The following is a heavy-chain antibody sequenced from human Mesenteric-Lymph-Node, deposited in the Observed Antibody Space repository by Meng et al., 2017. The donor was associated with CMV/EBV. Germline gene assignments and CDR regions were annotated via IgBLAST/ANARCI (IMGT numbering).Heavy chain of an antibody. Sequence: GSLRLSCTVSGDSIDSGGYYWGWIRQPPGKGLEWVGTIYYTGGAYYNPSLKSRLTMSLDTSKNLFSLTLTSMTAADTAVYYCSTVRWFSASSPFDNWGQGTLVTVSS. CDR1: GDSIDSGGYY. CDR2: IYYTGGA. V-gene: IGHV4-39*07. D-gene: IGHD3-10*01. J-gene: IGHJ4*02. CDR3: STVRWFSASSPFDN.